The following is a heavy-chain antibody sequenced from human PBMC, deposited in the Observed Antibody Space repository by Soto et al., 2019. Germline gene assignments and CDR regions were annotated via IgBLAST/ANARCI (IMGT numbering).Heavy chain of an antibody. J-gene: IGHJ6*02. CDR3: ARDRTGTTLADVMDV. V-gene: IGHV1-18*01. Sequence: VASVKVSCKASGYTFTSYGISWVRQAPGQGLEWMGWISAYNGSTNYAQKLQGRVTMTTDTSTSTAYMELRSLRSDDTAVYYCARDRTGTTLADVMDVSGQGTTVTVSS. D-gene: IGHD1-1*01. CDR2: ISAYNGST. CDR1: GYTFTSYG.